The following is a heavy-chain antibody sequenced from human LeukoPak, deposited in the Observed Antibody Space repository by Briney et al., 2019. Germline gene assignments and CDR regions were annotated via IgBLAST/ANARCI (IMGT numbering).Heavy chain of an antibody. CDR3: AKDQGYSSGWYINYFDY. CDR1: GFPFSSYA. D-gene: IGHD6-19*01. CDR2: ISGSGGST. Sequence: GSLRLSFAASGFPFSSYAMSWVRQAPGKGLEWVSAISGSGGSTYYADSVKGRFTISRDNSKNTLYLQMNSLRAEDTAVYYCAKDQGYSSGWYINYFDYWGQGTLVTVSS. J-gene: IGHJ4*02. V-gene: IGHV3-23*01.